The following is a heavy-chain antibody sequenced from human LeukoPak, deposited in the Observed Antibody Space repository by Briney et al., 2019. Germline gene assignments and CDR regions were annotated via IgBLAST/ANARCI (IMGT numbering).Heavy chain of an antibody. Sequence: GGSLRLSCAASGFTFSSYAMNWVRQAPGKGLEWVAVIWYDGSNKYYADSVKGRFTISRDNSKNTLYLQMNSLRAEDTAVYYCARDEAERSGFLDYWGQGTLVTVSS. V-gene: IGHV3-33*08. J-gene: IGHJ4*02. D-gene: IGHD3-22*01. CDR1: GFTFSSYA. CDR2: IWYDGSNK. CDR3: ARDEAERSGFLDY.